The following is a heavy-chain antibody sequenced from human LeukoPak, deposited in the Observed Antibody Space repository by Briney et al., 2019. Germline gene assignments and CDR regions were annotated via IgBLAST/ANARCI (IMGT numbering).Heavy chain of an antibody. CDR1: GYTFTGYY. CDR3: ARAPYSGRGFDP. D-gene: IGHD1-26*01. Sequence: ASVKVPCKASGYTFTGYYMHWVRQAPGQGLEWMGRINPNSGGTNYAQKFQGRVTMTRDTSISTAYMELSRPRSDDTAVYYCARAPYSGRGFDPWGQGTLVTVSS. J-gene: IGHJ5*02. V-gene: IGHV1-2*06. CDR2: INPNSGGT.